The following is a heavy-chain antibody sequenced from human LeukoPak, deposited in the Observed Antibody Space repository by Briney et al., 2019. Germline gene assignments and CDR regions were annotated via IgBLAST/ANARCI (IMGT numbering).Heavy chain of an antibody. Sequence: PGGSLGLTCAASGFTLPTYWMSWVRQAPGKGLEWVANIKEDGSEKHYVDSVKGRFTISGDNPKESIYLQMNSLRAEDTAVYYCARLGRSFFYDSSGAHYYYYMDVWGKGTTVIVSS. J-gene: IGHJ6*03. D-gene: IGHD3-22*01. V-gene: IGHV3-7*01. CDR3: ARLGRSFFYDSSGAHYYYYMDV. CDR1: GFTLPTYW. CDR2: IKEDGSEK.